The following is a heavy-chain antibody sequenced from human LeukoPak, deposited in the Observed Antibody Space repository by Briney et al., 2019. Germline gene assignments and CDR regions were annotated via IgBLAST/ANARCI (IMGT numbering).Heavy chain of an antibody. J-gene: IGHJ4*02. V-gene: IGHV3-7*01. D-gene: IGHD1-26*01. Sequence: GGSLRLSCAASGFTFSSYWMSWVRQAPGKGLEWVANIKQDGSEKYYVDSVKGRFTISRDNAKSSLYLQMNSLRAEDTAVYYCASCIVGAPFDYWGQGTLVTVSS. CDR3: ASCIVGAPFDY. CDR2: IKQDGSEK. CDR1: GFTFSSYW.